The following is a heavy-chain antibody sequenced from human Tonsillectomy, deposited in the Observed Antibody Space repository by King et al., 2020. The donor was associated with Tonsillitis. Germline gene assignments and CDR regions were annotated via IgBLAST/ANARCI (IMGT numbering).Heavy chain of an antibody. CDR2: ISSNGVST. J-gene: IGHJ4*02. D-gene: IGHD5-12*01. Sequence: VQLVESGGGLVQPGGSLRLSCSAPGFTFSSYAMHWVRQAPGKGLEYVSAISSNGVSTYYADSVKGRFTISRDNSKNTLYLQMSSLGAEDTAVYYCVAGRGYVGFLYYWGQGTLVTVSS. V-gene: IGHV3-64D*06. CDR3: VAGRGYVGFLYY. CDR1: GFTFSSYA.